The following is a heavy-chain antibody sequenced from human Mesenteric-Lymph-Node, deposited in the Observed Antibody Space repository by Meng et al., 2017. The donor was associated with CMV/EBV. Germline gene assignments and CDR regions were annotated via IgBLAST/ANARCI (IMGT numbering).Heavy chain of an antibody. V-gene: IGHV4-59*01. J-gene: IGHJ3*02. D-gene: IGHD3-22*01. CDR1: GGSTSSYF. CDR2: IYYSGST. CDR3: ARGGPNYYDSSYDAFDI. Sequence: SETLSLTCTVFGGSTSSYFWTWIRRPPGKGLEWIGHIYYSGSTNYNPSLKSRVTISVDTSKNQFSLKLSSVTAADTAVYYCARGGPNYYDSSYDAFDIWGQGTMVTVSS.